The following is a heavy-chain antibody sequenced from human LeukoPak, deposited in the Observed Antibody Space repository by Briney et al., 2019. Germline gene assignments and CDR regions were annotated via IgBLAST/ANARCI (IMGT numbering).Heavy chain of an antibody. Sequence: GGSLRLSCAASGFTFSSYAMHWVRQAPGKGLEWVAVISYDGSNKYYADSVKGRFTISRDNSKNTLYLQMNSLRAEDTAVYYCAKDSYGLDYWGQGTLVTVSS. V-gene: IGHV3-30*04. CDR2: ISYDGSNK. D-gene: IGHD5-18*01. CDR3: AKDSYGLDY. J-gene: IGHJ4*02. CDR1: GFTFSSYA.